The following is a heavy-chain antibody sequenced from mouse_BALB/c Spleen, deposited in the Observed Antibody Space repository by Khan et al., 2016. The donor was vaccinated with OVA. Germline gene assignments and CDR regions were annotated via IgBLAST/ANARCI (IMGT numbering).Heavy chain of an antibody. D-gene: IGHD1-1*01. CDR2: INPSTGYT. Sequence: QVQLQQSGPELAKPGASVKMSCKASGYTFTNYWMHWVKQRPGQGLEWIGYINPSTGYTEYNQKFKDKATLPADKSSSTAYMQLSSLTSEDSAVYYCVNHGSSSDWFTYWGQGTLVTVSA. CDR3: VNHGSSSDWFTY. CDR1: GYTFTNYW. J-gene: IGHJ3*01. V-gene: IGHV1-7*01.